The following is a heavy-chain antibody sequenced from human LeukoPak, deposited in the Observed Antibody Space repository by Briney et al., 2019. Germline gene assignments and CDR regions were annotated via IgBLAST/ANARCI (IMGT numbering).Heavy chain of an antibody. J-gene: IGHJ4*02. V-gene: IGHV3-20*04. Sequence: GGSLRLSCAASGFRFVDYGLSWVRQAPGKGLEWLSAINWNGGITEYADSVKGRFTISRDNAKNSLYLQMDSLRAEDTAFYYCARDRMGTSYSVSHFDSWGQGTLVTVSS. CDR2: INWNGGIT. D-gene: IGHD6-13*01. CDR3: ARDRMGTSYSVSHFDS. CDR1: GFRFVDYG.